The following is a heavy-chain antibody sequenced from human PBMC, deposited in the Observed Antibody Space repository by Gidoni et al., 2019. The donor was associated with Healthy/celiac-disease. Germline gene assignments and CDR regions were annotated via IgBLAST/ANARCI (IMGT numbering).Heavy chain of an antibody. Sequence: VQLVQSGVELKKPGESLKISCKGSGYSSTSYWIGWVRQLPGKGLEWMGIIYTGDSDTKYSPSFQGQVTISADKSISTAYLQWSSLKASDTAMYYCAKGEAGTNDAFDIWGQGTMVTVSS. CDR3: AKGEAGTNDAFDI. CDR1: GYSSTSYW. J-gene: IGHJ3*02. D-gene: IGHD1-7*01. CDR2: IYTGDSDT. V-gene: IGHV5-51*01.